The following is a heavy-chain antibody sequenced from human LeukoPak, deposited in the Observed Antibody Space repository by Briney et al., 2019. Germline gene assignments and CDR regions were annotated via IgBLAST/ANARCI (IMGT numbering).Heavy chain of an antibody. J-gene: IGHJ4*02. CDR3: AKDLGVNDY. Sequence: GRSLRLSCAASGFTFSSYGMHWVRQAPGKGLEWVAVISYDGSNKYYADSAKGRFTISRDNSKNTPYLQMNSLRAEDTAVYYCAKDLGVNDYWGQGTLVTVSS. CDR2: ISYDGSNK. CDR1: GFTFSSYG. D-gene: IGHD3-16*01. V-gene: IGHV3-30*18.